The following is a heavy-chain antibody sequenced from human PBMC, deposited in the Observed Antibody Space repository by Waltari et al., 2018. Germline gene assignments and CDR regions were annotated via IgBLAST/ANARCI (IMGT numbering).Heavy chain of an antibody. CDR2: IYHSGST. CDR3: ARDYDFWSGYYTGEGYFDY. D-gene: IGHD3-3*01. Sequence: QVQLQESGQGLVKPSETLSLTCAVSGYSISSGYYWAWIRQPPGTGLEWIGSIYHSGSTYYNPSLKSRVTISVDTSKNQFSLKLSSVTAADTAVYYCARDYDFWSGYYTGEGYFDYWGQGTLVTVSS. V-gene: IGHV4-38-2*02. J-gene: IGHJ4*02. CDR1: GYSISSGYY.